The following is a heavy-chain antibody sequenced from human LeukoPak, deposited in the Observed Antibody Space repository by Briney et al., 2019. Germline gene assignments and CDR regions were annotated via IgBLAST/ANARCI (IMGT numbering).Heavy chain of an antibody. V-gene: IGHV1-69*13. CDR2: IIPIFGTA. CDR3: AREGHGYCSSTSCYAGDWYFDL. CDR1: GYTFTSYY. D-gene: IGHD2-2*03. J-gene: IGHJ2*01. Sequence: ASVKVSCKASGYTFTSYYMHWVRQAPGQGLEWMGGIIPIFGTANYAQKFQGRVTITADESTSTAYMELSSLRSEDTAVYYCAREGHGYCSSTSCYAGDWYFDLWGRGTLATVSS.